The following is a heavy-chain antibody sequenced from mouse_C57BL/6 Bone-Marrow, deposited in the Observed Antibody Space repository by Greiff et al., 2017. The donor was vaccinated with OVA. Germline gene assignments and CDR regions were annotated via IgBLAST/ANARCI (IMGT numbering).Heavy chain of an antibody. CDR3: ARGGYYSYYAMDY. Sequence: EVKVVESGPGLAKPSQTLSLTCSVTGYSITSDYWNWIRKFPGNKLEYMGYISYSGSTYYNPSLKSRISITRDTSKNQYYLQLNSVTTEDTATYYCARGGYYSYYAMDYWGQGTSVTVSS. J-gene: IGHJ4*01. CDR2: ISYSGST. CDR1: GYSITSDY. D-gene: IGHD2-3*01. V-gene: IGHV3-8*01.